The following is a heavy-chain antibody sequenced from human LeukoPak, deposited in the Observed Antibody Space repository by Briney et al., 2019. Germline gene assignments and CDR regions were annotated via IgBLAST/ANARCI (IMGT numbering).Heavy chain of an antibody. CDR1: GGSISSSNW. Sequence: SGTLSLTCAVSGGSISSSNWWSWVRQPPGKGLEWIGEIYHSGSTNYNPSLKSRVTISVDKSKNQFSLKLSSVTAAATAVYYCARGRGQYDSSVDWYFDLWGRGTLVTVSS. V-gene: IGHV4-4*02. CDR2: IYHSGST. J-gene: IGHJ2*01. D-gene: IGHD3-22*01. CDR3: ARGRGQYDSSVDWYFDL.